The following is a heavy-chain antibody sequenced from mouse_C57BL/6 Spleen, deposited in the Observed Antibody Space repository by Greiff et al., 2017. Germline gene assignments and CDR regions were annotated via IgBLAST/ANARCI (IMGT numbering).Heavy chain of an antibody. V-gene: IGHV1-4*01. Sequence: QVQLQQSGAELARPGASVKMSCKASGYTFTSYTMHWVKQRPGQGLEWIGYINPSSGYTKYNQKFKDKATLTADKSSSTAYMQLSSLTSEDSAVYYCARTPLYYGSSNWYFDVWGTGTTVTVSS. CDR3: ARTPLYYGSSNWYFDV. CDR1: GYTFTSYT. CDR2: INPSSGYT. D-gene: IGHD1-1*01. J-gene: IGHJ1*03.